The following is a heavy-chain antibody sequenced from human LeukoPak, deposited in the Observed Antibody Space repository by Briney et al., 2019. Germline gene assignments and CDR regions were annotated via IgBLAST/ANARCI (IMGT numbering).Heavy chain of an antibody. Sequence: PGGSLRLSCAASGFTFSNHWMHWVRQAPGKGLVWVSRIKTDESSTNYADSVKGRFTISRDNAKNTLYLQMNGLRAEDTAVYYCVRDALAPRRDFDFWGQGTLVTVSS. CDR3: VRDALAPRRDFDF. V-gene: IGHV3-74*01. CDR1: GFTFSNHW. CDR2: IKTDESST. D-gene: IGHD6-6*01. J-gene: IGHJ4*02.